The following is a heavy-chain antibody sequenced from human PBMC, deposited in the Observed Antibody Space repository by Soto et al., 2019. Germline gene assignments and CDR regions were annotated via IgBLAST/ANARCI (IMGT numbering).Heavy chain of an antibody. D-gene: IGHD3-22*01. V-gene: IGHV3-74*01. CDR2: INSDGSNT. CDR1: GFTFSSYW. J-gene: IGHJ4*02. Sequence: EVQLVESGGGLVQPGGSLRLSCAASGFTFSSYWMHWVRQAPGKGLVWVSRINSDGSNTSYADSVKGRFTISRDNAKNTLYLQMNSLRAEDTAVYYCAIRASYYDSSGYFDYWGQGTLVTVSS. CDR3: AIRASYYDSSGYFDY.